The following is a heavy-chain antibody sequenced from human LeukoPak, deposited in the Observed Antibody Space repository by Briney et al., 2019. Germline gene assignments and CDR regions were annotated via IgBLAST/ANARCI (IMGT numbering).Heavy chain of an antibody. D-gene: IGHD1-26*01. J-gene: IGHJ4*02. V-gene: IGHV3-74*01. Sequence: PGGSLRLSCAASGFTFSTYWMHWVRQVPGKGLVWVSRINSDGNIITYADSVKGRFIISRDNARNMVYLQMKSLRVEDTAVYYCAAGMGKYWGQGTLVPVFS. CDR3: AAGMGKY. CDR1: GFTFSTYW. CDR2: INSDGNII.